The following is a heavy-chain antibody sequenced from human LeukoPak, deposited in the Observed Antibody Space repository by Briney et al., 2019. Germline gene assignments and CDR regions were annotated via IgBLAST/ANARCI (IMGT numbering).Heavy chain of an antibody. V-gene: IGHV3-11*04. Sequence: KPGGSLRLSCAASGFTFSDYYMSWIRQAPGKGLEWVSYISSSGSTIYYADSVKGRFTISRDNAKNTLYLQMNSLRAEDTAVYYCYRVVRGARGNGMDVWGQGTTVTVSS. CDR1: GFTFSDYY. D-gene: IGHD3-10*01. CDR3: YRVVRGARGNGMDV. J-gene: IGHJ6*02. CDR2: ISSSGSTI.